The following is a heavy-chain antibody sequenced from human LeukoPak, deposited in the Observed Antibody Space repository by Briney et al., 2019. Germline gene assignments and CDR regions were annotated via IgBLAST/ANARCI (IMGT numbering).Heavy chain of an antibody. CDR2: ISYDGSNK. J-gene: IGHJ4*02. V-gene: IGHV3-30-3*01. D-gene: IGHD6-19*01. CDR3: ARDINSGWSFDY. Sequence: PGGSLRLSCAASGFTFSSYAMHWVRQAPGKGLEWVAVISYDGSNKYYADSVKGRFTISRDNSKNTLYLQMNSLRAEDTAVYYCARDINSGWSFDYWGQGTLVTVSS. CDR1: GFTFSSYA.